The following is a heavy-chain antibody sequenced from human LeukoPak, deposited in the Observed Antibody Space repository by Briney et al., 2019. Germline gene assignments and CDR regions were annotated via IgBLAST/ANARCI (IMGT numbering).Heavy chain of an antibody. J-gene: IGHJ4*02. D-gene: IGHD3-22*01. CDR2: IYYSGST. CDR1: GGSISSYY. CDR3: ARSGVVDLDY. Sequence: TSETLSLTCTVSGGSISSYYWSWIRQPPGKGLEWIGYIYYSGSTNYNPSLKSRVTISVETSKNQFSLKLSSVTAPDTAVYYFARSGVVDLDYWGQGTLVTVSS. V-gene: IGHV4-59*08.